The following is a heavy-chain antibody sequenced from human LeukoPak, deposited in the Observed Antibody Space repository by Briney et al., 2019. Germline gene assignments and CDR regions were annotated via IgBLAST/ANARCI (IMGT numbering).Heavy chain of an antibody. D-gene: IGHD5-12*01. V-gene: IGHV4-59*01. CDR3: ARSGLDSRYYFGMDV. Sequence: SETLSLTCTVSGGSISSYYWSWIRQPPGGGLEWIGYIYYSGSTNYNPSLKRRVTISLDTSKSQFSLKLRSVTTADTAVYYCARSGLDSRYYFGMDVWGQGTTVTVSS. CDR1: GGSISSYY. CDR2: IYYSGST. J-gene: IGHJ6*02.